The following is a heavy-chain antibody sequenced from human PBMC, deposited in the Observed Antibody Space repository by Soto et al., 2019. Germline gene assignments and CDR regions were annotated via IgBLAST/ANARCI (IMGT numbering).Heavy chain of an antibody. CDR2: IIPISETT. CDR3: ARSQGSSTSLEIYYYYYYGMDV. D-gene: IGHD2-2*01. J-gene: IGHJ6*02. Sequence: QVQLVQSGAEVKKPGSSVKVSCKASGGTFSSYAISWVRQAHGQGLEWMGGIIPISETTNYAQKFQGRVTITAAESKSTAYMELSSLRSEDTAVYYCARSQGSSTSLEIYYYYYYGMDVWGQWTTVTVSS. CDR1: GGTFSSYA. V-gene: IGHV1-69*01.